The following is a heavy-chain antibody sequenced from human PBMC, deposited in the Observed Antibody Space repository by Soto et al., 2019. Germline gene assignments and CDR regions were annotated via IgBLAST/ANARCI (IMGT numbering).Heavy chain of an antibody. V-gene: IGHV3-30-3*01. CDR3: ARDGSGYYPIEYFQH. CDR2: ISYDGSNK. J-gene: IGHJ1*01. Sequence: PGGSLRLSCAASGFTFSSYAMHWVRQAPGKGLEWVAVISYDGSNKYYADSVKGRFTISRDNSKNTLYLQMNSLRAEDTAVYYCARDGSGYYPIEYFQHWGQGTLVTVSS. D-gene: IGHD3-3*01. CDR1: GFTFSSYA.